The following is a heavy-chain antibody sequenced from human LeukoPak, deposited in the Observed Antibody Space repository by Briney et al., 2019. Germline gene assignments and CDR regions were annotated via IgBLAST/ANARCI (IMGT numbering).Heavy chain of an antibody. CDR2: INHSGST. CDR1: GGSSSGYY. Sequence: PSETLSLTCAVYGGSSSGYYWSWIRQPPGKGLEWIGEINHSGSTNYNPSLKSRVTISVDTSKNQFSLKLSSVTAADTAVYYCARGSTSCYDYWGQGTLVTVSS. J-gene: IGHJ4*02. D-gene: IGHD2-2*01. CDR3: ARGSTSCYDY. V-gene: IGHV4-34*01.